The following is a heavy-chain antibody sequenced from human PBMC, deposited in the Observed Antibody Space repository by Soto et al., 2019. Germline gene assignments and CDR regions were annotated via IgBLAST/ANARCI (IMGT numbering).Heavy chain of an antibody. CDR2: IYPDDSDI. CDR3: ARRRETSMAYDAYDL. CDR1: GYSFSTYW. J-gene: IGHJ3*01. Sequence: GESLKISCKGSGYSFSTYWIAWVSQMPGKGLEWMGIIYPDDSDIRYSPSFQGQVTISVDKSIRTAYLQWRSLTASDTAIYYCARRRETSMAYDAYDLWGQGTTVTVSS. V-gene: IGHV5-51*01. D-gene: IGHD2-21*01.